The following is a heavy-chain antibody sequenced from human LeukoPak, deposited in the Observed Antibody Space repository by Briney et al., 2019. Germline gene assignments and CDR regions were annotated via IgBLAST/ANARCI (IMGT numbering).Heavy chain of an antibody. CDR1: GFTFNSYW. Sequence: GGSLRLSCAASGFTFNSYWMNWVRQAPGKGLVWVSRVKEDGRETNYADSVKGRFTLSRDNAKNTVYLQMNNLRADDTAVYHCARAKPADFDLWGRGTLVIVSS. J-gene: IGHJ2*01. CDR3: ARAKPADFDL. CDR2: VKEDGRET. V-gene: IGHV3-74*01.